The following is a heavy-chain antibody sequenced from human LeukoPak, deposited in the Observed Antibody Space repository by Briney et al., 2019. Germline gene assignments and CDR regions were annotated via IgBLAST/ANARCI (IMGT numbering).Heavy chain of an antibody. CDR1: GYSFTTYW. CDR2: VFPGDSDA. CDR3: ARAVTGTRGQEGY. Sequence: GESLKISCKGSGYSFTTYWIGWVRQMPGKGLEWMGIVFPGDSDARYSPSFQGQVTISADKSISTAYLQWSSLKASDTGMYYCARAVTGTRGQEGYWGQGTLVNGFS. D-gene: IGHD6-19*01. J-gene: IGHJ4*02. V-gene: IGHV5-51*01.